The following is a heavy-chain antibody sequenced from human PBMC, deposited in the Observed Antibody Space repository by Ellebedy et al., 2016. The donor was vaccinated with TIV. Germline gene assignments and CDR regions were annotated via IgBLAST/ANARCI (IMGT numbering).Heavy chain of an antibody. V-gene: IGHV3-33*01. Sequence: PGGSLRLSCAASGFTLTSHGMHWVRQAPGKGLEWVALIWNDGSTKYYVDSVKGRFTVSRDNSKNILYLQMSSLGAEDTAMYYCARGYGGTSAYWYFDLWGRGTLVTVSS. D-gene: IGHD4-23*01. CDR2: IWNDGSTK. CDR3: ARGYGGTSAYWYFDL. CDR1: GFTLTSHG. J-gene: IGHJ2*01.